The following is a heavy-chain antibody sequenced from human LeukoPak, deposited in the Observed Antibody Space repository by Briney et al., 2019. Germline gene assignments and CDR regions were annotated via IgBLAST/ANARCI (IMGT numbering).Heavy chain of an antibody. CDR3: ARAPEFSSGWLLDC. CDR2: IHTSGST. V-gene: IGHV4-4*07. Sequence: SETLSLTCSVSGGSISTYYGSWIRQSAGKGLEWIGCIHTSGSTNYNPSLKSRVTMSVDTSKNQFSLKVSSVSAADTGVYYCARAPEFSSGWLLDCWGQGSLVTVSS. J-gene: IGHJ4*02. CDR1: GGSISTYY. D-gene: IGHD6-19*01.